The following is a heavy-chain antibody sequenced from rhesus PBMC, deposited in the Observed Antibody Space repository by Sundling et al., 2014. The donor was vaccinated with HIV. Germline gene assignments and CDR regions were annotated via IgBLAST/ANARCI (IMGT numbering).Heavy chain of an antibody. J-gene: IGHJ4*01. D-gene: IGHD6-25*01. CDR3: TRVRGIAAAGAHFDS. CDR1: GFTFSSYG. CDR2: ISTSNVFI. Sequence: EVQLVESGGGLVQPGGSLRLSCAASGFTFSSYGMSWVRQAPGKGLEWVSSISTSNVFIYYTDSVKGRFTISRDNAKNSLSLQMNSLRAEDTAVYYCTRVRGIAAAGAHFDSWGQGVLVTVSS. V-gene: IGHV3-136*01.